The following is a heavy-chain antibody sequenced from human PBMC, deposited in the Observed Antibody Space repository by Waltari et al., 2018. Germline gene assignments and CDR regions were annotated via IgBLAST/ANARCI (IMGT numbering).Heavy chain of an antibody. CDR3: ARGNGAVIKDSFDT. CDR2: MNTNSGST. D-gene: IGHD3-10*01. V-gene: IGHV1-8*01. Sequence: QLQLVQSGAEVKKPGASVKVSCKDSGYTFTSYDMNWVRQATGQGLEWMGWMNTNSGSTGYAQKFQGRVTMTRDTSISTAYMELSSLTSEDTAVYYCARGNGAVIKDSFDTWGQGTMVTVSS. J-gene: IGHJ3*02. CDR1: GYTFTSYD.